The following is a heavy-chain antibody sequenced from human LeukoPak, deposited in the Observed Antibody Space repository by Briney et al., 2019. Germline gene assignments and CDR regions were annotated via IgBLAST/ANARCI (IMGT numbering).Heavy chain of an antibody. Sequence: GGSLRLSCAASGFTFSSYSTNWVRQAPGKGLEWVSYISSSSSTIYYADSVKGRFTISRDNAKNSLYLQMNSLRAEDTAVYYCARGIVVVPAAMAYFDYWGQGTLVTVSS. CDR2: ISSSSSTI. D-gene: IGHD2-2*01. CDR1: GFTFSSYS. V-gene: IGHV3-48*04. J-gene: IGHJ4*02. CDR3: ARGIVVVPAAMAYFDY.